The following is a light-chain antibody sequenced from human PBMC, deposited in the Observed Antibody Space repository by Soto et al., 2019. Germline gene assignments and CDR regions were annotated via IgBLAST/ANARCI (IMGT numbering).Light chain of an antibody. CDR2: AAS. V-gene: IGKV1-39*01. CDR3: QQRSNWPRT. CDR1: ETISDY. J-gene: IGKJ3*01. Sequence: DIQMTQFPSSLSASVGDRVTITCRASETISDYLNWYQHKPGTAPKLLIFAASSLQSGVPSRFSGGGSGTNFTLTITSLQPEDFVVYYCQQRSNWPRTFGPGTKVDIK.